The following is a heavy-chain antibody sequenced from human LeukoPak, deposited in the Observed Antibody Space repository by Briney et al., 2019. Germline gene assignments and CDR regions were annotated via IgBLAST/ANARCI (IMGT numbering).Heavy chain of an antibody. J-gene: IGHJ4*02. Sequence: GGSLRLSCAASGFTFSNYWMHWVRQIPGKGLVWVSRISSDGTNTHYADSVKGRFTISRDNAENTLYLQMTSLRAEDTAVYYCARDPGHCNYINDYWGQGTLVTVSS. CDR2: ISSDGTNT. D-gene: IGHD1-7*01. V-gene: IGHV3-74*01. CDR3: ARDPGHCNYINDY. CDR1: GFTFSNYW.